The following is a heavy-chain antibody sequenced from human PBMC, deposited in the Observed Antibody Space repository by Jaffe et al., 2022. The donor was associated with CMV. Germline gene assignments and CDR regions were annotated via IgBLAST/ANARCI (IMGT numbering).Heavy chain of an antibody. J-gene: IGHJ6*03. V-gene: IGHV4-39*01. CDR3: ARGKPHLNYFFYLDV. Sequence: QLQLQESGPGLVRPSETLSLTCSVSGASINSTGYYWAWIRQSPGGGLQWIGSVFYSGGSYSNPSLKSRVTISVDTSKKQFSLKLRSVTAADTATYYCARGKPHLNYFFYLDVWGRGTTVTVSS. CDR1: GASINSTGYY. CDR2: VFYSGGS. D-gene: IGHD3-10*01.